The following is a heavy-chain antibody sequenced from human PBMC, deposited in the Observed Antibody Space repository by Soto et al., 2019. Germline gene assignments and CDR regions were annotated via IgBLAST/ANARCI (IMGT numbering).Heavy chain of an antibody. D-gene: IGHD6-6*01. CDR1: GGSISSGGYS. V-gene: IGHV4-30-2*01. CDR3: ARERPDGARLDP. Sequence: SETLSLTCAVSGGSISSGGYSWSLIRQPPGKGLEWIGYIYHSGSTYYNPSLKSRVTISVDRSKNQFSLKLSSVTAADTAVYYCARERPDGARLDPWGQGTLVTVSS. CDR2: IYHSGST. J-gene: IGHJ5*02.